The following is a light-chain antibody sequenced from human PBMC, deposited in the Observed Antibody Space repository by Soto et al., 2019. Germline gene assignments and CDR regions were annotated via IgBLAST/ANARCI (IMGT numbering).Light chain of an antibody. Sequence: QSVLTQPPSASGTPGQGVPISCSGITSNIGSNTVNWYQQLPGTAPKLLIYNNNQRPSGVPDRFSGSKSGTSASLAIGGLQSEYLSDYYCAAWDENLYRYVFATG. CDR2: NNN. J-gene: IGLJ1*01. CDR3: AAWDENLYRYV. CDR1: TSNIGSNT. V-gene: IGLV1-44*01.